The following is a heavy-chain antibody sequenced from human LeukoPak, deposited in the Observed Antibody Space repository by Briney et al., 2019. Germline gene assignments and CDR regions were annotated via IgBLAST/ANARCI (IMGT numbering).Heavy chain of an antibody. V-gene: IGHV4-38-2*02. J-gene: IGHJ6*03. CDR3: ARQHNWNYVDYYYYMDV. CDR1: GYSISSGYY. D-gene: IGHD1-7*01. CDR2: IYHSGST. Sequence: PSENLSLTCTVSGYSISSGYYWGWIRQPPGKGLEWIGSIYHSGSTYYNPSLMSRVTISVDTSKNQFSLKLTSVTAADTAVYYCARQHNWNYVDYYYYMDVWGKGTTVTVSS.